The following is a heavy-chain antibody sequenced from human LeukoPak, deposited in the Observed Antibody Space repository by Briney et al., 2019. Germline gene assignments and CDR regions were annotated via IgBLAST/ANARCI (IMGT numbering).Heavy chain of an antibody. V-gene: IGHV3-23*01. CDR3: VTFYETY. D-gene: IGHD2/OR15-2a*01. J-gene: IGHJ4*02. CDR1: GFSFKDYY. CDR2: ISGKTDKT. Sequence: GGSLRLSCTASGFSFKDYYMNWVRQAPGKGLEWISSISGKTDKTFYGDSVKGRFTISKDNAKNTVSLQMNNLRAEDTAVYYCVTFYETYWGRGTLVTVSS.